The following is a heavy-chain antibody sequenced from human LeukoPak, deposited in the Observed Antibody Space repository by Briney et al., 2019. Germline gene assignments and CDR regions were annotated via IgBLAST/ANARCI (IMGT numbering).Heavy chain of an antibody. V-gene: IGHV4-59*01. CDR1: GGSISSYY. CDR2: IYYSGST. Sequence: PSETLSLTCTVSGGSISSYYWSWVRQPPGKGLEWIGYIYYSGSTNYNPSLKSRVTISVDTSKNQFSLKLSSVTAADTAVYYCASFSSGWPFDYWGQGTLVTVSS. CDR3: ASFSSGWPFDY. D-gene: IGHD6-19*01. J-gene: IGHJ4*02.